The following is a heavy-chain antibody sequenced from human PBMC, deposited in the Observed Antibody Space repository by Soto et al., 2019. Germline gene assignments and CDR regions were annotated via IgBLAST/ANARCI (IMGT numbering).Heavy chain of an antibody. CDR2: ISWNSGSI. Sequence: GGSLRLSCAASGFTFDDYAMHWVRQAPGKGLEWVSGISWNSGSIGYADSVKGRFTISRDNAKNSLYLQMNSLRAEDTALYYCAKTIVVAGLIGPFDIWGKGTMVTVSS. D-gene: IGHD2-15*01. V-gene: IGHV3-9*01. CDR1: GFTFDDYA. CDR3: AKTIVVAGLIGPFDI. J-gene: IGHJ3*02.